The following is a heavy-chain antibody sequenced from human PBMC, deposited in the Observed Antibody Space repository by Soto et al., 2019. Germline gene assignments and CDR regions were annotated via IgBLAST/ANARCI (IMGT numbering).Heavy chain of an antibody. J-gene: IGHJ6*02. Sequence: PGESLKISCKGSGYSFTSYWIGWVRQMPGKGLEWMGIIYPGDSDTRYSPSFQGQVTISADKSISTAYLQWSSLKASDTAMYYCARGSPPFYYYYSGMDVWGQGTTVTVSS. V-gene: IGHV5-51*01. CDR2: IYPGDSDT. CDR1: GYSFTSYW. CDR3: ARGSPPFYYYYSGMDV.